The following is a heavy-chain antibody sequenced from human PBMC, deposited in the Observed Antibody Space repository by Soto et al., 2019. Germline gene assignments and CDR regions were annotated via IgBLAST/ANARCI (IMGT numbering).Heavy chain of an antibody. Sequence: GGSLRLSCAASGFTFSSYGMHWVRQAPGKGLEWVAVISYDGSNKYYADSVKGRFTISRDNSKNTLYLQMNSLRAEDTAVYYCAKPHCSGGSCYGGFDYWGQGTLVTVSS. J-gene: IGHJ4*02. CDR2: ISYDGSNK. CDR3: AKPHCSGGSCYGGFDY. D-gene: IGHD2-15*01. V-gene: IGHV3-30*18. CDR1: GFTFSSYG.